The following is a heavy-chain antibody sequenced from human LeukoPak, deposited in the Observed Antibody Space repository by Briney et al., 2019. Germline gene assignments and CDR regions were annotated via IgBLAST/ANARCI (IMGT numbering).Heavy chain of an antibody. V-gene: IGHV4-59*01. CDR1: GGSISSYY. CDR2: IYYSGST. CDR3: ARDRRNVRGVIASAFDI. D-gene: IGHD3-10*02. Sequence: SETLSLTCTVSGGSISSYYWSWIRQPPGRGLEWIGYIYYSGSTNYNPSLKSRVTISVDTSKNQFSLKLSSVTAADTAVYYCARDRRNVRGVIASAFDIWGQGTMVTVSX. J-gene: IGHJ3*02.